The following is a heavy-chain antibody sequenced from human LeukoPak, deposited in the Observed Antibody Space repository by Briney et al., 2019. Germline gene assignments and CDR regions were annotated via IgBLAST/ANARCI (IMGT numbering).Heavy chain of an antibody. Sequence: AGSLRLSCAASGFTFSNYYMSWIRQAPRKGLEWVSSISSSSSYTNYADSVKGRFTISRDNAKNSLYLQRTSLRAEDTAVYYCARDLRYFAFWGQGTLVTVSS. CDR3: ARDLRYFAF. J-gene: IGHJ4*02. D-gene: IGHD3-9*01. V-gene: IGHV3-11*05. CDR1: GFTFSNYY. CDR2: ISSSSSYT.